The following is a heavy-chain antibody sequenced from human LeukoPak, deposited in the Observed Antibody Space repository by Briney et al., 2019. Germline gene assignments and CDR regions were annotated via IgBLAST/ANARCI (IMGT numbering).Heavy chain of an antibody. CDR2: INPSGGST. D-gene: IGHD5-12*01. CDR1: GYTFTSYS. V-gene: IGHV1-46*01. Sequence: ASVKVSCKASGYTFTSYSMHWVRQAPGQGLEWMGIINPSGGSTSYAQKFQGRVTMTRDMSTSTVYMELSRLRSEDTAVYYCARATTKSNWVDPWGQGTLVTVSS. J-gene: IGHJ5*02. CDR3: ARATTKSNWVDP.